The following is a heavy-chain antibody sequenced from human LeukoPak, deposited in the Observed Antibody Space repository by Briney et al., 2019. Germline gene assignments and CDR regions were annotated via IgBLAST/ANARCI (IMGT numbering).Heavy chain of an antibody. CDR3: ARTVGASPFGYYYYYMDV. CDR1: GGTFSTFA. D-gene: IGHD1-26*01. Sequence: SVKVSCKVSGGTFSTFAISWVRQAPGRGLEWMGGIIPVFGTANYAQKFQGRVTITADKSTSTAYMELSSLRSEDTAVYYCARTVGASPFGYYYYYMDVWGKGTTVTVSS. V-gene: IGHV1-69*06. J-gene: IGHJ6*03. CDR2: IIPVFGTA.